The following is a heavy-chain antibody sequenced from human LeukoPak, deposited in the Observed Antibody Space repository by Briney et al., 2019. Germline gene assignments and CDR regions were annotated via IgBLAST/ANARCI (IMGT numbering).Heavy chain of an antibody. D-gene: IGHD5-12*01. CDR2: IYTSGST. J-gene: IGHJ4*02. CDR3: ARESGYSGYDFFDY. CDR1: GGSISSYY. Sequence: RSSETLSLTCTVSGGSISSYYWSWIRQPAGKGLEWIGRIYTSGSTNYNPSLKSRVTMSVDTSKNQFSLKLSSVTAADTAVYYCARESGYSGYDFFDYWGQGTLVTVSS. V-gene: IGHV4-4*07.